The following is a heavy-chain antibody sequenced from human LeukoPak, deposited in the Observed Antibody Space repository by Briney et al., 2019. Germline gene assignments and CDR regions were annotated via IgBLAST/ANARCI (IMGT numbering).Heavy chain of an antibody. J-gene: IGHJ5*02. V-gene: IGHV3-74*01. D-gene: IGHD2-15*01. CDR1: GFTFSSYG. Sequence: GGSLRLSCAASGFTFSSYGMHWVRQAPGKGLMYISRNNGDGSTTNYADVVKGRLTMSRDNVKNTLYLQMNSLRVEDTAVYYCARDPRNVGLAPWGQGTLVTVSS. CDR2: NNGDGSTT. CDR3: ARDPRNVGLAP.